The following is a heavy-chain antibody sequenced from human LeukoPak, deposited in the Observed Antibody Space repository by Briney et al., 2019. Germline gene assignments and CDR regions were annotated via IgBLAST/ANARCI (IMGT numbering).Heavy chain of an antibody. CDR1: GYTFTGYY. V-gene: IGHV1-2*02. D-gene: IGHD3-10*01. CDR2: INPNSGGT. CDR3: ARVAVTMVRAKTYNWFDP. J-gene: IGHJ5*02. Sequence: ASVKVSCKASGYTFTGYYMHWVRQAPGQGLGWMGWINPNSGGTNYAQKFQGRVTMTRDTSISTAYMELSRLGSDDTAVYYCARVAVTMVRAKTYNWFDPWGQGTLVTVSS.